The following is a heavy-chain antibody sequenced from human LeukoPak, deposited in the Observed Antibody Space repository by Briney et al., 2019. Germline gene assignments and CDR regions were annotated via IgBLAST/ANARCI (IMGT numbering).Heavy chain of an antibody. CDR2: INPGSGSA. CDR1: GYTFTNNL. D-gene: IGHD2-8*02. V-gene: IGHV1-46*01. Sequence: ASVKVSRKASGYTFTNNLIHWVRQAPGQGLEWMSKINPGSGSATYAQKFQGRVTVTRDMSTNTVYMELSSLRSEDTAVYYCARDYTKNWCVDYWGQGTLVTVSS. J-gene: IGHJ4*02. CDR3: ARDYTKNWCVDY.